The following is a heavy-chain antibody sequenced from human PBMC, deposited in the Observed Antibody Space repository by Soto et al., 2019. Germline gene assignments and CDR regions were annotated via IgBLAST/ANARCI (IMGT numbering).Heavy chain of an antibody. CDR3: ATKPNALYYFDF. J-gene: IGHJ4*02. CDR1: GGSISTADYY. Sequence: QFQLQESGPGLVMPSQTLSLTCTVSGGSISTADYYWTRIRQNPGKGLEWIGYMHYIGLTYFRPSLRRRVTISVDTSNNQFALRLASVTAADTAVYYCATKPNALYYFDFWCQGALVTVS. CDR2: MHYIGLT. V-gene: IGHV4-31*02. D-gene: IGHD3-16*01.